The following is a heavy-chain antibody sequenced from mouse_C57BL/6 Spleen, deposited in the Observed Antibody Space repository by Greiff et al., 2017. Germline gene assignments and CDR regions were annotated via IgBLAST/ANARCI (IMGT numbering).Heavy chain of an antibody. CDR2: FHPYNDDT. Sequence: VQLVESGAELVKPGASVKMSCKASGFNFTNYPIEWMKQNHGKSLEWIGNFHPYNDDTKYNEKFKGKATLTEEKSSSAVYLELSRLTSGDSAVYYCSWGGNYWYFDVWGTGTTVTVAS. J-gene: IGHJ1*03. D-gene: IGHD2-1*01. V-gene: IGHV1-47*01. CDR1: GFNFTNYP. CDR3: SWGGNYWYFDV.